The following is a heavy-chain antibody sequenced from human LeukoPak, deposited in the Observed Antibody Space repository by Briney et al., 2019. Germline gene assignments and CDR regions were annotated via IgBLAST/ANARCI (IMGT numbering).Heavy chain of an antibody. CDR3: AKADYDFWSGYYPYYYYGMDV. J-gene: IGHJ6*02. Sequence: PGGSLRLSCAASGFTFSIYAMSWVRQAPGRGLEWVSAISNSGGSTYYADSVKGRFTISRDNSKNTLYLQMNSLRAEDTAVYYCAKADYDFWSGYYPYYYYGMDVWGQGTTVTVSS. CDR2: ISNSGGST. CDR1: GFTFSIYA. D-gene: IGHD3-3*01. V-gene: IGHV3-23*01.